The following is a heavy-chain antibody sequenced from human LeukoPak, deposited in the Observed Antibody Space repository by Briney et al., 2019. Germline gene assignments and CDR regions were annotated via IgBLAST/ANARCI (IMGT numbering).Heavy chain of an antibody. V-gene: IGHV3-7*01. Sequence: GGSLRLSCVVSGFTFSNYWMSWVRQAPGKGLEWVANINEDGSEKNYVDSVKGRFTISRDNAKNSLYLQMNSLRVEDTAVYYCAREARGWHWGQGNLVTVSS. CDR2: INEDGSEK. CDR1: GFTFSNYW. D-gene: IGHD3-10*01. CDR3: AREARGWH. J-gene: IGHJ4*02.